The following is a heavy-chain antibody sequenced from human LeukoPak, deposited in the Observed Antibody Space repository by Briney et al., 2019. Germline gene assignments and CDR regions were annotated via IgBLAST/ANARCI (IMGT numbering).Heavy chain of an antibody. J-gene: IGHJ6*03. V-gene: IGHV3-48*01. Sequence: GGSLRLSCAASGYSFRDFGMNWVRQAPGKGLQWLSYISSSGSTLFYADSVKGRFTISRDNVNNSLYLQMNSLGVDDMGVYYCARGYGTSSYSHYYYYMDVWGKGTTVAVSS. CDR2: ISSSGSTL. D-gene: IGHD6-6*01. CDR3: ARGYGTSSYSHYYYYMDV. CDR1: GYSFRDFG.